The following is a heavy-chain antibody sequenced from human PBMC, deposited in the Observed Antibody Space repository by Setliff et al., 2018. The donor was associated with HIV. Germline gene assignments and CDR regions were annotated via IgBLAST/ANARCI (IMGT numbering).Heavy chain of an antibody. D-gene: IGHD6-19*01. CDR3: ARARSDWYNVRPYYFDL. Sequence: KPSETLSLTCTVSGGSASNSRYYWAWIRQPPGKGLEYIGSIHYNEKTYYNPSLKSRVTISIDTSKNQFSLTLSSVTAADTAVYYCARARSDWYNVRPYYFDLWGQGTPVTVSS. CDR1: GGSASNSRYY. CDR2: IHYNEKT. V-gene: IGHV4-39*01. J-gene: IGHJ4*02.